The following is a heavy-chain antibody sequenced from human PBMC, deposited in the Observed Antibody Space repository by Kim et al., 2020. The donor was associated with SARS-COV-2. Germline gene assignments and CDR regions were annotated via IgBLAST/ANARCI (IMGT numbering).Heavy chain of an antibody. CDR3: AADVSMITIFGVVTEA. D-gene: IGHD3-3*01. CDR1: GFTFTSSA. V-gene: IGHV1-58*01. CDR2: IVVGSGNT. J-gene: IGHJ5*02. Sequence: SVKVSCKASGFTFTSSAVQWVRQARGQRLEWIGWIVVGSGNTNYAQKFQERVTITRDMSTSTAYMELSSLRSEDTAVYYCAADVSMITIFGVVTEAWGQGTLVTVSS.